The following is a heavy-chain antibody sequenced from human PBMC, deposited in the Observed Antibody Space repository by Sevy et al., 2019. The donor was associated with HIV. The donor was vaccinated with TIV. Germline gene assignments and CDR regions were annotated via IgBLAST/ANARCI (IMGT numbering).Heavy chain of an antibody. J-gene: IGHJ4*02. D-gene: IGHD3-22*01. CDR1: GGSFSGYY. CDR3: ARGTGDSSGYYYFDY. CDR2: INHSGST. V-gene: IGHV4-34*01. Sequence: SETLSLTCAVYGGSFSGYYWSWIRQPPGKGLEWIGEINHSGSTNYNPSLKSRDTISVDTSKNQFSLKLSSVTAADTAVYYCARGTGDSSGYYYFDYWGQGTLVTVSS.